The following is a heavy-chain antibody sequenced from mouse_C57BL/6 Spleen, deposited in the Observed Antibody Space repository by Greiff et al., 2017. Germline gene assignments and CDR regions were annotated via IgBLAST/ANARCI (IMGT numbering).Heavy chain of an antibody. CDR3: ARGGYYGSSPDWYFDV. V-gene: IGHV1-18*01. CDR1: GYTFTDYN. J-gene: IGHJ1*03. CDR2: INPNNGGT. D-gene: IGHD1-1*01. Sequence: VQLQQSGPELVKPGASVKIPCKASGYTFTDYNMDWVKQSHGKSLEWIGDINPNNGGTIYNQKFKGKATLTVDKSSSTAYMELRSLTSEDTAVYYCARGGYYGSSPDWYFDVWGTGTTVTVSS.